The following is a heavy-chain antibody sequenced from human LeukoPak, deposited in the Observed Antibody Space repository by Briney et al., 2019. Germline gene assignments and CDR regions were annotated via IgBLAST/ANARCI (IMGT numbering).Heavy chain of an antibody. J-gene: IGHJ3*01. V-gene: IGHV3-53*01. D-gene: IGHD2-2*01. CDR2: IYTGGST. CDR1: GFTVSSDY. CDR3: ARYCSDISCYSFDV. Sequence: GGSLRLSCAASGFTVSSDYMSWVRQAPGKGLEWVSVIYTGGSTYYADSVKGRFTISRDNSKHTLCLQMNSLRAEDTAVYYCARYCSDISCYSFDVWGQGTMVTVSS.